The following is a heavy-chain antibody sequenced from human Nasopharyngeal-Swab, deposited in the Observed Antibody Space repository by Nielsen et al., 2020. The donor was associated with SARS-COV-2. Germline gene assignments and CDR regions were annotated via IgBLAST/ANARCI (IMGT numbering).Heavy chain of an antibody. CDR3: ARTAIEGGYYRGDAFDI. J-gene: IGHJ3*02. V-gene: IGHV5-51*01. D-gene: IGHD3-22*01. CDR1: GQSFTSYW. CDR2: IYPSDSDT. Sequence: KVSCKGSGQSFTSYWIGWVRQMPGKGLEYMGIIYPSDSDTRYSPSFQGQVTISADKSINTAYLQWSSLKASDTAMYYCARTAIEGGYYRGDAFDIWGQGTMVTVSS.